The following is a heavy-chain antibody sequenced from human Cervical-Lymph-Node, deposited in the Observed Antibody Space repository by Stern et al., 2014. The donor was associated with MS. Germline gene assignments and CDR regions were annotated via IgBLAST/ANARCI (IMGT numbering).Heavy chain of an antibody. CDR1: GFTFSDYG. D-gene: IGHD3/OR15-3a*01. Sequence: QVQLVQSGGGVVQPGRSLRLSCAASGFTFSDYGMHWVRQAPGKGLEWVAVISYDGSDKYYADSVKGRFTISRANSRNTLYLQMNSLRAEDTAVYYCAKDKKHVGLDYWGQGILVTVSS. J-gene: IGHJ4*02. CDR3: AKDKKHVGLDY. V-gene: IGHV3-30*18. CDR2: ISYDGSDK.